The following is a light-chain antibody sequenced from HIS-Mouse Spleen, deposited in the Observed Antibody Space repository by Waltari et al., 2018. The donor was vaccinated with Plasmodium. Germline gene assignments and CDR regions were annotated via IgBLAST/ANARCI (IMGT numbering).Light chain of an antibody. Sequence: EIVFTQSQITLTLSTGERATLSCTVSQSVSSSYLAWYQQKPGQAPRLLIYGASSRATGIPDRFSGSGSGTDFTLTISRLEPEDFAVYYCQQYGSSPWTFGQGTKVEIK. J-gene: IGKJ1*01. CDR3: QQYGSSPWT. V-gene: IGKV3-20*01. CDR2: GAS. CDR1: QSVSSSY.